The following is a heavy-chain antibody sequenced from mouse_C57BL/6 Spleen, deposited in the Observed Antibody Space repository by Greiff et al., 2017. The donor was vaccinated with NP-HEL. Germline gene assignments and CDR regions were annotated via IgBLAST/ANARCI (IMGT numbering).Heavy chain of an antibody. Sequence: VQLQQSGAELVKPGASVKLSCKASGYTFTSYWMHWVKQRPGQGLEWIGMIHPNSGSTNYNEKFKSKATLTVDISSSTAYMQLSSLTSEDSAVYYCARHTNYSNRGFAYWGQGTLVTVSA. CDR2: IHPNSGST. V-gene: IGHV1-64*01. CDR1: GYTFTSYW. CDR3: ARHTNYSNRGFAY. J-gene: IGHJ3*01. D-gene: IGHD2-5*01.